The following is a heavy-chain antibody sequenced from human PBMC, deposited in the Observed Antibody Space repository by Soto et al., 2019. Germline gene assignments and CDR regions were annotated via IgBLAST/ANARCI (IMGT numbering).Heavy chain of an antibody. V-gene: IGHV3-13*01. CDR3: ARETYCSGGSCPPGAVGGMDV. D-gene: IGHD2-15*01. Sequence: ESGGGLVQPGGSLRLSCAASGFTLSSYDMHWVRQATGKGLEWVSAIGTAGDTYYPGSVKGRFTISRENAKNSLYLQMNSLRAGDTAVYYCARETYCSGGSCPPGAVGGMDVWGQGTTVTVSS. CDR1: GFTLSSYD. J-gene: IGHJ6*02. CDR2: IGTAGDT.